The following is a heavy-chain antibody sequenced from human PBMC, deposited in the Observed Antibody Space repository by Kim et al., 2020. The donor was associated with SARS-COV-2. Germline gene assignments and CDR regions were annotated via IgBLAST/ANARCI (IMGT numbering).Heavy chain of an antibody. V-gene: IGHV4-4*02. CDR2: IYHSGST. CDR1: GGSISSSNW. D-gene: IGHD6-19*01. CDR3: ARLYSSGDRFDY. J-gene: IGHJ4*02. Sequence: SETLSLTCAVSGGSISSSNWWSWVRQPPGKRLEWIGEIYHSGSTNYNPSLKSRVTISVDKSKNQFSLKLSSVTAADTAVYYCARLYSSGDRFDYWGQGTLVTVSS.